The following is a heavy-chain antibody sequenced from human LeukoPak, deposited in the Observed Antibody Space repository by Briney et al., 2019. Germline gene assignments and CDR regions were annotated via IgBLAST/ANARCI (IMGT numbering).Heavy chain of an antibody. CDR1: GFTFSSYA. D-gene: IGHD1-26*01. V-gene: IGHV3-23*01. CDR2: ISGSGGST. Sequence: GGSLRLSCAASGFTFSSYAMSWVRQAPGKGLEWVATISGSGGSTYYADSVKGRFTISRDNAKNSLYLQMNSLRAEDTAVYYCARDRSGSYSNDYWGQGTLVTVSS. CDR3: ARDRSGSYSNDY. J-gene: IGHJ4*02.